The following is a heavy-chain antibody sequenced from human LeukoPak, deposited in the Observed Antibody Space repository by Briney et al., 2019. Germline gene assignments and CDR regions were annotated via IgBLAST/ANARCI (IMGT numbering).Heavy chain of an antibody. CDR1: GGTFSSYA. V-gene: IGHV1-69*06. CDR2: IIPIFGTA. CDR3: ASRGSYYSLSLDY. J-gene: IGHJ4*02. D-gene: IGHD3-10*01. Sequence: ASVKVSCKASGGTFSSYAISWVRQAPGQGLEWMGGIIPIFGTANYAQKFQGRVTITADKSTSTAYMELSSLRSEDTVVYYCASRGSYYSLSLDYWGQGTLVTVSS.